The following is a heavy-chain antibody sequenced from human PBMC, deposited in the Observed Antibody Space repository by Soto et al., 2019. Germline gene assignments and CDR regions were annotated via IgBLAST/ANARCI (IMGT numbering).Heavy chain of an antibody. CDR2: ITTSGDTI. J-gene: IGHJ4*02. Sequence: GGSLRLSCAASGFTFRYYDMHWVRQAPGKGLEWVSHITTSGDTIYYADYVKGRFTISRDNVKNSLSLQMNSLRDEDTAVYFCARDVTRVRGVITKAFDYWGQGTLVTVSS. D-gene: IGHD3-10*01. CDR1: GFTFRYYD. CDR3: ARDVTRVRGVITKAFDY. V-gene: IGHV3-48*02.